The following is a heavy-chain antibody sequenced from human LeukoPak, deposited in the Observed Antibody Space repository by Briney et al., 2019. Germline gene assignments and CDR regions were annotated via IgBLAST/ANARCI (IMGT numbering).Heavy chain of an antibody. J-gene: IGHJ4*02. D-gene: IGHD3-22*01. CDR1: GGSISSYY. Sequence: SETLSLTCTVSGGSISSYYWSWIRQPPGKGLEWIGYIYYSGSTNYNPSLKSRVTISVDTSKNQFSLKLSSVTAADTAVYYCARQGGRSRYYDSSGYYFDYWGQGTLVTVSS. CDR2: IYYSGST. V-gene: IGHV4-59*01. CDR3: ARQGGRSRYYDSSGYYFDY.